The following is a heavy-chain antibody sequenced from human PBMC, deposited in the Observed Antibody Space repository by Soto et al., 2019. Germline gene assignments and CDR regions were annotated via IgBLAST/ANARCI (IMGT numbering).Heavy chain of an antibody. D-gene: IGHD2-15*01. J-gene: IGHJ6*02. CDR3: ARDSRVVVAAYSLLGMDV. CDR2: IYYSGIT. CDR1: GGSISSYY. Sequence: PSETLSLTCTVSGGSISSYYWSWIRQPPGKGLEWIGYIYYSGITNYNPSLKSRVTISVDTSKNQFSLKLSSVTAADTAVYYCARDSRVVVAAYSLLGMDVWGQGTKVTV. V-gene: IGHV4-59*01.